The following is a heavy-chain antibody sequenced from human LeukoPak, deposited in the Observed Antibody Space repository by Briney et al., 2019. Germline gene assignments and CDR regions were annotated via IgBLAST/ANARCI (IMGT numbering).Heavy chain of an antibody. CDR1: GFTFSNYA. Sequence: GSLRLSCAASGFTFSNYAMNWVRQAPGKGPEWVSVISGSGGSTYYADSVKGRFTISRDNSKNTLILQMNSLRAEDTAVYYCAKDPGYSGYDYFDYWGQGTLVTVSS. CDR2: ISGSGGST. CDR3: AKDPGYSGYDYFDY. J-gene: IGHJ4*02. D-gene: IGHD5-12*01. V-gene: IGHV3-23*01.